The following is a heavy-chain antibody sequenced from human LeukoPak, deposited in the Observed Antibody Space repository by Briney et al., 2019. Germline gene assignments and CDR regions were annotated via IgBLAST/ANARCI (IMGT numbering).Heavy chain of an antibody. CDR1: GGSISSYY. CDR2: IYYSGST. Sequence: SETLSLTCTVSGGSISSYYWSWIRQPPGKGLEWIGYIYYSGSTNYDPSLKSRVTISVDTSKNQFSLKLSSVTAADTAVYYCARGVRFGELFRRPHYYYGMDVWGQGTTVTVSS. D-gene: IGHD3-10*01. J-gene: IGHJ6*02. CDR3: ARGVRFGELFRRPHYYYGMDV. V-gene: IGHV4-59*01.